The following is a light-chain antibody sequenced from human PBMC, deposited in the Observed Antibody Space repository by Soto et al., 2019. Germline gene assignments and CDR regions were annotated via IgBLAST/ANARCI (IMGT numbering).Light chain of an antibody. Sequence: ASQSVSANLAWSQQKPGRAPRLLISDASTRATGIPARFTGSGSGTEFTLTISSLQSEDFAVYYCQQYNNWPLTFGQGTKVDI. V-gene: IGKV3-15*01. CDR1: QSVSAN. J-gene: IGKJ1*01. CDR2: DAS. CDR3: QQYNNWPLT.